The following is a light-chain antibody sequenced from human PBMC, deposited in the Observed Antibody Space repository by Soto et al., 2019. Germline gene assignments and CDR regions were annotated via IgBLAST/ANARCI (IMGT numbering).Light chain of an antibody. CDR3: QQANSFPRT. CDR2: AAS. V-gene: IGKV1-12*01. J-gene: IGKJ1*01. CDR1: QDISSW. Sequence: DIQMTQSPSSVSASVGNRVTITCRASQDISSWLAWYQQRPGEAPKLLIYAASNLQSGVPSRFSGSGSGTVFTLTISSLQPEDFATYYCQQANSFPRTFGQGTKVDNK.